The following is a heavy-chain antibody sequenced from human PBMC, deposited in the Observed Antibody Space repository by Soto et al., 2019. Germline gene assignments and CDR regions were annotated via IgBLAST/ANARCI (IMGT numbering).Heavy chain of an antibody. Sequence: SETLSLTCTVSGGSISSSSYYWGWIRQPPGKGLEWIGSIYYSGSTYYNPSLKSRVTISVDTSKNQFSLKLSSVTAADTAVYYCESNGYSSSWAAFDILGKGTMVTVSS. V-gene: IGHV4-39*01. CDR3: ESNGYSSSWAAFDI. CDR2: IYYSGST. J-gene: IGHJ3*02. D-gene: IGHD6-13*01. CDR1: GGSISSSSYY.